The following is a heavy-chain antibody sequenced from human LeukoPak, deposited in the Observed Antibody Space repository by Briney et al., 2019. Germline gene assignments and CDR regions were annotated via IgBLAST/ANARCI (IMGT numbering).Heavy chain of an antibody. J-gene: IGHJ1*01. CDR1: GFTFSDYY. CDR2: ISSSDSTI. D-gene: IGHD3-9*01. Sequence: PGGSLRLSCAASGFTFSDYYMSWIRQAPGKGLEWVSYISSSDSTIYYADSVKGRFTISRGNAKNSLYLQMHSLRAEDTAVYYCASSVGNYDILTGDFQHWGQGTLVTVSS. V-gene: IGHV3-11*01. CDR3: ASSVGNYDILTGDFQH.